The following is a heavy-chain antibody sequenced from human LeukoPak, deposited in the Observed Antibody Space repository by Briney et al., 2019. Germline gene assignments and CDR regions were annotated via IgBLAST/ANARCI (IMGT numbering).Heavy chain of an antibody. Sequence: SETLSLTCTVSGGSISSYYWSWIRQPAGKGLEWIGRIYTSGSTNYNPSLKSRVTMSVDTSKNQFSLKLSSVTAADTAVYYCARRVVSVRTPTSDNWFDPWGQGILVTVSS. CDR3: ARRVVSVRTPTSDNWFDP. V-gene: IGHV4-4*07. D-gene: IGHD2/OR15-2a*01. CDR2: IYTSGST. J-gene: IGHJ5*02. CDR1: GGSISSYY.